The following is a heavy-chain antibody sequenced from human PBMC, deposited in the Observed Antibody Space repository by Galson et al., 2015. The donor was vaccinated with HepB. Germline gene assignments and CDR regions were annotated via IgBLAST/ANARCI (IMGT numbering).Heavy chain of an antibody. CDR2: LYSGGST. Sequence: SLRLSCAASGFTVSSHDMSWVRQAPGKGLEWVSVLYSGGSTYHADSVQGRFTISRDNSKNTVYLQMNSLRAEDTAVYYCARDNVMAAAGSLWFDPWGQGTLVTVSS. V-gene: IGHV3-53*01. CDR3: ARDNVMAAAGSLWFDP. D-gene: IGHD6-13*01. CDR1: GFTVSSHD. J-gene: IGHJ5*02.